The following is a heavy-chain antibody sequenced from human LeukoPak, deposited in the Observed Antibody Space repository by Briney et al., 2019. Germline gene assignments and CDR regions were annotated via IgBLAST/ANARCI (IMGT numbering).Heavy chain of an antibody. CDR1: GYTFTVYY. D-gene: IGHD3-16*02. Sequence: GASVKVSCKASGYTFTVYYMHWVRQAPGQGLEWMGRINPNSGGTNYAQKFQGRVTMTRDTSISTAYMELSRLRSDDTAVYYCARGWGMGYYDYVWGSYRWDYWGQGTLVTVSS. CDR3: ARGWGMGYYDYVWGSYRWDY. J-gene: IGHJ4*02. V-gene: IGHV1-2*06. CDR2: INPNSGGT.